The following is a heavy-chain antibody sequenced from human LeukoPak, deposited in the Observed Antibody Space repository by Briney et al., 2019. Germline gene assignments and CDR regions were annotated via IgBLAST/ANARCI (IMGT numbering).Heavy chain of an antibody. CDR2: IKPDGSEK. Sequence: GGSLRLSCAASGLIFSKYWMTWVRQAPGKGLEWVASIKPDGSEKYYLDSVKGRFTISRDNAKNSLYLQMNSLRAEDTAVYYCARDRSTVTTWVDYWGQGTLVTVSS. CDR1: GLIFSKYW. CDR3: ARDRSTVTTWVDY. V-gene: IGHV3-7*01. J-gene: IGHJ4*02. D-gene: IGHD4-17*01.